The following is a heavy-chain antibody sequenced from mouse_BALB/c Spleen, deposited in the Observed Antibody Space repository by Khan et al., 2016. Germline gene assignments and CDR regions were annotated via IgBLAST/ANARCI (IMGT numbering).Heavy chain of an antibody. Sequence: EVELVESGGGLVKPGGSLKLSCAASGFTFSSYAMSWVRQTPEKRLEWVATISSGGSYTYYPDSVRGRFNISRDNAKNTLYLQMSSLRSEDTAMYYCARHDDFDYWGQGTTLTVSS. CDR1: GFTFSSYA. CDR2: ISSGGSYT. V-gene: IGHV5-9-3*01. CDR3: ARHDDFDY. J-gene: IGHJ2*01. D-gene: IGHD2-3*01.